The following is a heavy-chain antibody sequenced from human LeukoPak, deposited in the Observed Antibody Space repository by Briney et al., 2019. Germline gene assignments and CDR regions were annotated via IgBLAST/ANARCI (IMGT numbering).Heavy chain of an antibody. CDR1: GFTFSGSA. CDR3: TRQLGELLSGTLFYYYLDV. Sequence: GGPLRLSCAASGFTFSGSAMHWVRQASGKGLEWLGHIRSEANTYATTYAASVKGRFTISRDDSKNTAYLQMNRLKTEDTAVYYCTRQLGELLSGTLFYYYLDVWGKGTTVTVSS. CDR2: IRSEANTYAT. J-gene: IGHJ6*03. V-gene: IGHV3-73*01. D-gene: IGHD3-10*01.